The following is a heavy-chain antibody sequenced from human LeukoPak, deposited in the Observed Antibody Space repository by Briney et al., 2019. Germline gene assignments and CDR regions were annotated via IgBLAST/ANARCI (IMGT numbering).Heavy chain of an antibody. J-gene: IGHJ5*02. D-gene: IGHD2/OR15-2a*01. V-gene: IGHV4-38-2*02. CDR2: IYHSGST. Sequence: SETLSLTCTVSGYSLSSDYYWGWIRQPPGKGLEWIGSIYHSGSTYYTPSLKSRVTISVDTSKNQFSLKLSSVTAADTAVYYCAVYSTSKGWLDPWGQGTLVTVSS. CDR3: AVYSTSKGWLDP. CDR1: GYSLSSDYY.